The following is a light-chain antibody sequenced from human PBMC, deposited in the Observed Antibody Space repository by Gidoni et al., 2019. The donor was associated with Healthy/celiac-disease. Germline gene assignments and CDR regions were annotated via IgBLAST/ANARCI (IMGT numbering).Light chain of an antibody. CDR3: QQSYSTPYT. CDR1: QSISSY. J-gene: IGKJ2*01. CDR2: AAS. V-gene: IGKV1-39*01. Sequence: DIQMTPSPSSLSASVGDRVHITCRASQSISSYLNWYQQKPGKAPKLLIYAASSLQSGVPSRFSGSGSGTDFTLTISSLQPEDFATYYCQQSYSTPYTFGQXTKLEIK.